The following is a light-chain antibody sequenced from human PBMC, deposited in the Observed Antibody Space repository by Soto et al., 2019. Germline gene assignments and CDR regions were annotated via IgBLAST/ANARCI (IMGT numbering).Light chain of an antibody. CDR3: QQGHNWPLT. CDR1: QSISTE. CDR2: SAS. J-gene: IGKJ2*01. V-gene: IGKV3-15*01. Sequence: EIVMTQSPATLSVSPWERATLSCIASQSISTELAWYQQKPGQPPRLLIYSASTRATGVPARFTGSGSGSEFTLTISGLQSEDFAVYYCQQGHNWPLTFGQGTRLEI.